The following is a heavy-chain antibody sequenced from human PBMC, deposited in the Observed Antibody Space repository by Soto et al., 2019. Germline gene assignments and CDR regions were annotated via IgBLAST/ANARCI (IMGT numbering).Heavy chain of an antibody. CDR1: GGSISSCGSY. V-gene: IGHV4-31*03. CDR2: IYYSGST. J-gene: IGHJ4*02. D-gene: IGHD3-16*01. Sequence: SXTRSLTGTVSGGSISSCGSYWIWIRQHPGKGLEWIGYIYYSGSTYYNPSLKSRVTISVDTSKNQFSLKLSSVTAADTAVYYCASFGGTGFDYWGQGTLVTVSS. CDR3: ASFGGTGFDY.